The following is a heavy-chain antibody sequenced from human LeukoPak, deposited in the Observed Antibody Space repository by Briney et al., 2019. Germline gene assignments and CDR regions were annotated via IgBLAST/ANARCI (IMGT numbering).Heavy chain of an antibody. D-gene: IGHD6-13*01. CDR2: ISYDGSNK. CDR3: AKDLQQQLVRDDAFDI. J-gene: IGHJ3*02. Sequence: PGRSLRLSCAASGFTFSSYGMHWVRQAPGKGLEWVAVISYDGSNKYYADSVKGRFTISRDNSKNTLYLQMNSLGAEDTAVYYCAKDLQQQLVRDDAFDIWGQGTMVTVSS. V-gene: IGHV3-30*18. CDR1: GFTFSSYG.